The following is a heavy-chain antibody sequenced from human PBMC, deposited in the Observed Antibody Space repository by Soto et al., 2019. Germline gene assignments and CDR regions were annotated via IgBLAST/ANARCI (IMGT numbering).Heavy chain of an antibody. CDR2: ISNTGGNT. CDR3: AKYASSSWSLFDY. CDR1: GFSFGDYA. J-gene: IGHJ4*02. Sequence: SLILSCVASGFSFGDYAMSWVRQAPGKGLEWVSAISNTGGNTYYADSVKGRFTISRDNSKNTLYVQMNSLTAEDTAVYYCAKYASSSWSLFDYWGQGTVVTVSS. V-gene: IGHV3-23*01. D-gene: IGHD6-13*01.